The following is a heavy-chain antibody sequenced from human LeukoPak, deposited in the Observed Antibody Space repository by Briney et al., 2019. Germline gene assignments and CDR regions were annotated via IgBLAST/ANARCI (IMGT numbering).Heavy chain of an antibody. CDR2: ISYSGYT. CDR1: GGSINSYY. V-gene: IGHV4-59*01. J-gene: IGHJ4*02. Sequence: SETLSLTCTVSGGSINSYYWNWIRQPPGKGLEWVGYISYSGYTNYNPSLKSRVTISVDTSKNQFSLTLTSVTAADKAVYYCARDLYGGNSGFVYWGQGTLVTVSS. CDR3: ARDLYGGNSGFVY. D-gene: IGHD4-23*01.